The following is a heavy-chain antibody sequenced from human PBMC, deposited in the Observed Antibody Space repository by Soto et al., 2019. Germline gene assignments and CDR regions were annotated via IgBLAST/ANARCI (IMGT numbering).Heavy chain of an antibody. CDR3: ARGPHHG. CDR1: GGSISSGGYS. V-gene: IGHV4-30-2*01. J-gene: IGHJ4*02. CDR2: IYHSGST. D-gene: IGHD4-17*01. Sequence: SETLSLTCAVSGGSISSGGYSWSWIRQPPGKGLEWIGYIYHSGSTYYNPSLKSRVTISVDRSKNQFSLKLSSVTAADTAVYYCARGPHHGWGQGTRVTVAS.